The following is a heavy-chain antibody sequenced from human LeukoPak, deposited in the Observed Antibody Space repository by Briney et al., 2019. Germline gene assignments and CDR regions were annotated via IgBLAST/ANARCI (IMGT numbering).Heavy chain of an antibody. CDR1: GGSISSYY. CDR3: AGDADTINWFFF. Sequence: PSETLSLTCTVSGGSISSYYWSWIRQPPGKGLEWIGSISYSGSTSYNPSLKSRVTISVDMSKSQFSLKLTSVTAADTAVYYCAGDADTINWFFFWGQGTLVTVSS. J-gene: IGHJ5*01. D-gene: IGHD2-2*01. CDR2: ISYSGST. V-gene: IGHV4-59*12.